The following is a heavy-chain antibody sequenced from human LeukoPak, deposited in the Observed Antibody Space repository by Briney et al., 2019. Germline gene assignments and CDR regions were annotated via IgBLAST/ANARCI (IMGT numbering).Heavy chain of an antibody. V-gene: IGHV4-59*08. CDR1: GGSISSYY. CDR2: IYYSGST. Sequence: SETLSLTCTVSGGSISSYYWSWIRQPPGKGLEWIGYIYYSGSTNYNPSLKSRVTISVDTSKNQFSLKLSSVTAADTAVYYCARSPGYSGSPFDLWGRGTLSLSPQ. J-gene: IGHJ2*01. CDR3: ARSPGYSGSPFDL. D-gene: IGHD5-12*01.